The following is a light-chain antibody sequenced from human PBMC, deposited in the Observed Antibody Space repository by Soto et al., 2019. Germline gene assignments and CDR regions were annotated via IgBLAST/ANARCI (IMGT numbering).Light chain of an antibody. J-gene: IGLJ1*01. Sequence: QSVLTQPASVSGSPGQSITISCTGTSSDIGDSNYVSWYQQHPSKAPKLVIYDVSNRPSGVSKRFSGSKSANTASLTISGLQAEDEADYYCSSFRSSSTSYVFGTGTKVTVL. CDR2: DVS. CDR3: SSFRSSSTSYV. CDR1: SSDIGDSNY. V-gene: IGLV2-14*03.